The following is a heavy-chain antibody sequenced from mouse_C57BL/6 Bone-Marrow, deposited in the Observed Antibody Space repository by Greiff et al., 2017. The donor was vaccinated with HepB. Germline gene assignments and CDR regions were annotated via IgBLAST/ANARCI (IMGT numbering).Heavy chain of an antibody. CDR3: ARNRSSGRYYYAMDY. D-gene: IGHD3-2*02. CDR2: IHPNSGST. V-gene: IGHV1-64*01. Sequence: VQLQQPGAELVKPGASVKLSCKASGYTFTSYWMHWVKQRPGQGLEWIGMIHPNSGSTNYNEKFKSKATLTVDKSSSTAYMQLSSLTSEDSAVYYCARNRSSGRYYYAMDYWGQGTSVTVSS. J-gene: IGHJ4*01. CDR1: GYTFTSYW.